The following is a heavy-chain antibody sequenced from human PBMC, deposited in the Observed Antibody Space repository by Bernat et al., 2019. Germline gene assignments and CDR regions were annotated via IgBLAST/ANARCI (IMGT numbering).Heavy chain of an antibody. Sequence: EVQLVESGGGFVQSGGSLRLSCAASGFSFSSYAMYWVRQAPGKGLEWVPAISGSGDSTYYADSVKGRFSISRDSSKNTLYLQLNSLRAEDTAIFYCARDVGPTVMVQGVISPWGQGTLVTVSS. J-gene: IGHJ5*02. CDR3: ARDVGPTVMVQGVISP. CDR2: ISGSGDST. V-gene: IGHV3-23*04. D-gene: IGHD3-10*01. CDR1: GFSFSSYA.